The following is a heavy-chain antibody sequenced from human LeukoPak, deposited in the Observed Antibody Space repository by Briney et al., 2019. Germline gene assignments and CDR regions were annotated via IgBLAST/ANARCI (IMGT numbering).Heavy chain of an antibody. CDR3: AKDREVYGDYVLLFDY. CDR1: GFTLSSYA. CDR2: ISGSGGST. J-gene: IGHJ4*02. V-gene: IGHV3-23*01. Sequence: GGSLRLSCAASGFTLSSYAMSWVRQAPGKGLEGVSAISGSGGSTYYADSVKGRFTISRDNSKNTLYLQMTSLRAEDTAVYYCAKDREVYGDYVLLFDYWGQGTLVTVSS. D-gene: IGHD4-17*01.